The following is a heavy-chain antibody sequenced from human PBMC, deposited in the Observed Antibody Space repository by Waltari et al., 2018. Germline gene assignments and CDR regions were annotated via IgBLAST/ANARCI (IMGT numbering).Heavy chain of an antibody. Sequence: EVHLVESGGGLVQPGGSLKISCAASGFNFNTSTIHWVRQAPGKGLEWSGRIRSNINNDATAYGASVKDRFSISRDDSRNTAFLEMNSLKTDDSAVYYCAKQKTGGANDFWGQGTLVTVST. V-gene: IGHV3-73*02. J-gene: IGHJ4*01. CDR2: IRSNINNDAT. CDR3: AKQKTGGANDF. CDR1: GFNFNTST. D-gene: IGHD3-16*01.